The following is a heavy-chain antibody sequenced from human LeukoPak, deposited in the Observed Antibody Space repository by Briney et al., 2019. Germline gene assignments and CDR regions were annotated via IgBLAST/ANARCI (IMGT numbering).Heavy chain of an antibody. CDR2: INLDGSER. Sequence: GGSLRLSCAASGFTFSSYEMNWVRQAPGKGLEWVANINLDGSERFYVDFVKGRFTISRDNADNSMYLQMNSLRAEDTAVYYCGRVIAGAIDYWGQGTLVTVSS. CDR3: GRVIAGAIDY. CDR1: GFTFSSYE. D-gene: IGHD6-13*01. J-gene: IGHJ4*02. V-gene: IGHV3-7*01.